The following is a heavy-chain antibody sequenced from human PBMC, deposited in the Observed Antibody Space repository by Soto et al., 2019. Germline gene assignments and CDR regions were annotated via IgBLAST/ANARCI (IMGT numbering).Heavy chain of an antibody. J-gene: IGHJ5*02. CDR3: ARGLVRGGANWFDP. CDR1: GGTFSSYA. CDR2: IIPIFGTA. D-gene: IGHD3-10*01. V-gene: IGHV1-69*01. Sequence: QVQLVQSGAEVKKPGSSVKVSCKASGGTFSSYAISWVRQAPGQGLEWMGGIIPIFGTANYAQNFQGRVTITADESTSPAYMELSSLRSEDTAVYYGARGLVRGGANWFDPWGQGTLVTVSS.